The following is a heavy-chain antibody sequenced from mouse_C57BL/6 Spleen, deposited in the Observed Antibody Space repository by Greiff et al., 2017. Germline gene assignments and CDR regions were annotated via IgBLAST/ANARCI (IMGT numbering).Heavy chain of an antibody. Sequence: QVQLQQSGTELVKPGASVKLSCKASGYTFTSYWMHWVKQRPGQGLEWIGNINPSNGGTNYNEKFKSKATLTVDKSSSTAYMQLISLTSEDSAVYYCARPIYYYDFDYWGQGTTLTVSS. V-gene: IGHV1-53*01. D-gene: IGHD1-1*01. CDR3: ARPIYYYDFDY. J-gene: IGHJ2*01. CDR1: GYTFTSYW. CDR2: INPSNGGT.